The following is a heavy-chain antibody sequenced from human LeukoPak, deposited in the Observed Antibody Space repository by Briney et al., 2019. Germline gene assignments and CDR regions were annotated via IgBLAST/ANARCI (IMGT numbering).Heavy chain of an antibody. V-gene: IGHV4-61*02. D-gene: IGHD2-15*01. CDR3: ARGRYSRRIVVEFTATRQDARWFDP. CDR1: GDSISSGDYY. CDR2: ISSSGST. Sequence: SETLSLTCTVSGDSISSGDYYWSWIRQPAGKGLEWIGRISSSGSTNYNPSLKSRVTISVDTSKNQFSLKLSSLTAADTAVYYCARGRYSRRIVVEFTATRQDARWFDPWGQGTLVTVSS. J-gene: IGHJ5*02.